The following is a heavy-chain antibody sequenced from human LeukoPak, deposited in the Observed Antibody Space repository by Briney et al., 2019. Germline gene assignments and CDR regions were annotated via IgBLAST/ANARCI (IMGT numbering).Heavy chain of an antibody. D-gene: IGHD4-11*01. J-gene: IGHJ4*02. CDR2: ISGSGGST. CDR1: GFTFSSYA. Sequence: EGXXRLSCAASGFTFSSYAMSWVRQAPGKGLEWVSAISGSGGSTYYADSVKGRFTISRDNSKNTLYLQMNSLRAEDTAVYYCAKDIPGYSVDYWGQGTLVTVSS. V-gene: IGHV3-23*01. CDR3: AKDIPGYSVDY.